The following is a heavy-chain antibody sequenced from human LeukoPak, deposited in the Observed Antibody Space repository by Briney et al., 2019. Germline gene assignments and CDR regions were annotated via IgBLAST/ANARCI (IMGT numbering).Heavy chain of an antibody. D-gene: IGHD6-19*01. CDR2: ISGSGGST. V-gene: IGHV3-23*01. Sequence: PGGSLRLSCAASGFTFSSYAMSWVRQAPGKGLEWVSAISGSGGSTYYADSVKGRFTISRDNSKNTLYLQMNSLRAEDTAVYYCATLPSVAGTGNYYYYGMDVWGQATTVTVSS. CDR3: ATLPSVAGTGNYYYYGMDV. J-gene: IGHJ6*01. CDR1: GFTFSSYA.